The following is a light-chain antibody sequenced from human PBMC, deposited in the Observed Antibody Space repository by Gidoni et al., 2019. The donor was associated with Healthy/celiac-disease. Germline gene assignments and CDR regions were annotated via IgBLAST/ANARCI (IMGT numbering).Light chain of an antibody. V-gene: IGKV2-28*01. J-gene: IGKJ3*01. CDR1: QSLLHSNGYNY. Sequence: DIVMTQSPLSLPVTPGEPASISCRSSQSLLHSNGYNYLDWYLQKPGQSPQLLIYLGSNRASGVPDRFSGSGSGTDFTLKISRVEAEDVGVYYCMQALQTPFXFXPGTKVDIK. CDR3: MQALQTPFX. CDR2: LGS.